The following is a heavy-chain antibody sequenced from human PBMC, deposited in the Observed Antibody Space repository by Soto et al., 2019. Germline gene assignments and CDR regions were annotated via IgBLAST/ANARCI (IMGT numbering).Heavy chain of an antibody. V-gene: IGHV4-59*01. CDR2: IYYSGSI. CDR1: GGSISSYY. J-gene: IGHJ5*02. D-gene: IGHD6-19*01. Sequence: SETLSLTCTVSGGSISSYYWSWIRQPPGKGLEWIGYIYYSGSINYNPSLKSRVTISVDTSKNQFSLKLSSVTAADTAVYYCARVWGWYGNWFDPWGQGTLVTVSS. CDR3: ARVWGWYGNWFDP.